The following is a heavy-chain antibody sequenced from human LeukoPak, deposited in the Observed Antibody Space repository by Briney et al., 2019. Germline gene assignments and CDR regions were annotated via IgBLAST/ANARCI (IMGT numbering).Heavy chain of an antibody. V-gene: IGHV3-23*01. CDR2: IRGSGGST. CDR1: GFTFSSYA. D-gene: IGHD6-19*01. Sequence: PGGSLRLSRVASGFTFSSYAMSWVRQAPGKGLEWVSAIRGSGGSTYYADSVKGRFTISRDNSKNTLCLQMNSLRAEDTAVYYCAKPISISSGLLPFDYWGQGTLVTVSS. CDR3: AKPISISSGLLPFDY. J-gene: IGHJ4*02.